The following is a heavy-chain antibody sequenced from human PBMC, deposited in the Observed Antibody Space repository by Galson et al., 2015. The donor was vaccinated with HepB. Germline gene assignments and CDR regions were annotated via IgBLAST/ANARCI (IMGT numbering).Heavy chain of an antibody. V-gene: IGHV3-30*02. D-gene: IGHD6-13*01. J-gene: IGHJ4*02. CDR1: GFTFSSYG. Sequence: SLRLSCAASGFTFSSYGMHWVRQAPGKGLEWVAFIRYDGTDKYYADSVKGRFTISRDNSKNTLYVQMNSLRAEDTAVYYCATISGEQQLVKENPTRGVDYWGQGTLVTVSS. CDR3: ATISGEQQLVKENPTRGVDY. CDR2: IRYDGTDK.